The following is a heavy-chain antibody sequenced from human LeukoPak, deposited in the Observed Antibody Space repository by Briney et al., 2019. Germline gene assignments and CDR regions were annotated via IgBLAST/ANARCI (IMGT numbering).Heavy chain of an antibody. CDR2: ISSSGDST. Sequence: GGSLRLSCAASGFTFSSYAMIRVRQAPGKGLEWVSIISSSGDSTYYADSVKGRFTFSRDNSKNTLSLQMSSLGADDTAVYYCAKVGTIETTEELNWFDPWGQGTLVTVST. CDR3: AKVGTIETTEELNWFDP. J-gene: IGHJ5*02. CDR1: GFTFSSYA. V-gene: IGHV3-23*01. D-gene: IGHD4-11*01.